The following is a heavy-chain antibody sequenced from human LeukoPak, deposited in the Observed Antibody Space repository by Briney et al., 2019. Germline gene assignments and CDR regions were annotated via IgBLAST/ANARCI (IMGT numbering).Heavy chain of an antibody. CDR2: INTDGSST. D-gene: IGHD3-10*01. CDR1: GFTFSSYR. Sequence: GGSLRLSCAASGFTFSSYRMHWVRQAPGKGLVWVSRINTDGSSTSYADSVKGRFTISRDNAKNTLYLQMNSPRAEDTAVYYCARTVPGYFFDYWGQGTLVTVSS. CDR3: ARTVPGYFFDY. J-gene: IGHJ4*02. V-gene: IGHV3-74*01.